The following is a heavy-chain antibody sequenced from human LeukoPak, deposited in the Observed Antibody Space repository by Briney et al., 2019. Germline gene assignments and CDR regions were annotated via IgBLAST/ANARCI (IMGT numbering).Heavy chain of an antibody. J-gene: IGHJ4*02. CDR2: ISGRTGAT. V-gene: IGHV3-23*01. CDR3: AKDQGGIVVVPAAYFFDY. Sequence: GGSLRLSCAASGFTFTTNAMSWVRQAPGKGLEWVSAISGRTGATYYADSEKGRFTISRDNSKSTLYLQMDSLRAEDTAVYYCAKDQGGIVVVPAAYFFDYWGQGTLVTVSS. D-gene: IGHD2-2*01. CDR1: GFTFTTNA.